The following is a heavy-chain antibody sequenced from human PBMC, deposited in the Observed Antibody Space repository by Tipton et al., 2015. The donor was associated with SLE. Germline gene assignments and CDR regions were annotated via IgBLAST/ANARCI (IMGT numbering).Heavy chain of an antibody. J-gene: IGHJ4*02. V-gene: IGHV4-39*01. CDR2: IYYNGGT. CDR1: GASISSSDYS. CDR3: ARLVGGYAR. Sequence: TLSLTCNVSGASISSSDYSWGWMRQPPGEGLEWIGTIYYNGGTHSNPSLKSRVSISVDTSKNQLSLKLISVTAADTAVYFCARLVGGYARWGQGTLVTV. D-gene: IGHD5-12*01.